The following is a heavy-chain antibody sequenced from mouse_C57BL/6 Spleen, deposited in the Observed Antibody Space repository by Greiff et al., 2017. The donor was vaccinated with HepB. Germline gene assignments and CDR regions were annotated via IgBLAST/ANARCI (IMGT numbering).Heavy chain of an antibody. CDR2: IRNKANGYTT. V-gene: IGHV7-3*01. CDR3: ARYDWYFDV. Sequence: VQVVESGGGFVQPGGSLSLSCAASGFTFPDYYMSWVRQPPGKALEWLGFIRNKANGYTTEYSASVKGRFTISRDNSQSILYLQMNALRAEDSATYYCARYDWYFDVWGTGTTVTVSS. CDR1: GFTFPDYY. J-gene: IGHJ1*03.